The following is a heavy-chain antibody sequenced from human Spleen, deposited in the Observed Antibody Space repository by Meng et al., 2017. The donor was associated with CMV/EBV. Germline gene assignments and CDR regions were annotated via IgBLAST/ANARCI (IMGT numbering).Heavy chain of an antibody. Sequence: GGSLRLSCAASGFTFDDYAMHWVRQTPGKGLEWVSGISSSSSYIYYADSVKGRFTISRDNAKNSLYLQMNSLRAEDTAVYYCARELSSEYSSSWGYYYGMDVWGQGTTVTVSS. D-gene: IGHD6-13*01. V-gene: IGHV3-21*01. CDR1: GFTFDDYA. J-gene: IGHJ6*02. CDR3: ARELSSEYSSSWGYYYGMDV. CDR2: ISSSSSYI.